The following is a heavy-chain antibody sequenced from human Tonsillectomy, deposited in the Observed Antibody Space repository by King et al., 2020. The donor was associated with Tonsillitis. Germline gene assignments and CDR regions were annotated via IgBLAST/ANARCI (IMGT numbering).Heavy chain of an antibody. CDR1: GFTFSTYG. Sequence: VQLVESGGGVVQPGGSLRLSCAASGFTFSTYGFHWVRQAPGKGLEWVGFIRDDGNDLYYIDSVKGRFTISRDNSKNTVYLQMNSLRAEDTAIYYCAKDTHIPWGRFFAYWGQGTLVTVSS. CDR3: AKDTHIPWGRFFAY. D-gene: IGHD3-16*01. CDR2: IRDDGNDL. V-gene: IGHV3-30*02. J-gene: IGHJ4*02.